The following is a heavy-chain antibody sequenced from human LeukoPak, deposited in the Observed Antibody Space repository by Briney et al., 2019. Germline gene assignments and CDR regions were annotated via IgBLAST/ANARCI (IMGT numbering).Heavy chain of an antibody. CDR1: GFTFRSYG. CDR2: IWYDGSNQ. V-gene: IGHV3-33*01. D-gene: IGHD1-26*01. J-gene: IGHJ4*02. CDR3: ARGDIAGATTTPFDY. Sequence: GGSLRLSCAASGFTFRSYGMHWVRQAPGKGLEWVAVIWYDGSNQYYADSVKGRFTISRDNSKNTLYLQMNSLRAEDTAVYYCARGDIAGATTTPFDYWGQGTLVTVSS.